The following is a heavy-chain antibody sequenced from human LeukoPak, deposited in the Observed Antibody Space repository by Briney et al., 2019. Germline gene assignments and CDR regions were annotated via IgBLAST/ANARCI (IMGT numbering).Heavy chain of an antibody. CDR3: ARYEGRGIENWFDP. V-gene: IGHV4-34*01. CDR2: INHSGST. Sequence: PSETLSLTCAVYGGSFSGYYWSWIRQPPGKGLGWIGEINHSGSTNYNPSLKSRVTISVDTSKNQFSLKLSSVTAADTAVYYCARYEGRGIENWFDPWGQGTLVTVSS. J-gene: IGHJ5*02. D-gene: IGHD3-10*01. CDR1: GGSFSGYY.